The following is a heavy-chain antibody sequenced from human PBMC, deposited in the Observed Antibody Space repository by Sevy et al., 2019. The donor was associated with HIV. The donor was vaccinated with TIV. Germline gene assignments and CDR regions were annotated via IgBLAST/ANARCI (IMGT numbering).Heavy chain of an antibody. CDR3: ARERNTYGQGYFDY. CDR2: ISSRSTYI. CDR1: GFSFSDYY. Sequence: GGSLRLSCAVSGFSFSDYYMSWIRQAPGKGLEWVSDISSRSTYIKYADSVKGRFTISRDNAKNSLSLQMNSLRADDTAVYYCARERNTYGQGYFDYWRQGTLVTVSS. V-gene: IGHV3-11*06. D-gene: IGHD1-1*01. J-gene: IGHJ4*02.